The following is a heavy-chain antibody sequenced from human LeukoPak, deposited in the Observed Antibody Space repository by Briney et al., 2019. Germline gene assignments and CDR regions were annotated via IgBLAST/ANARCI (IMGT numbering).Heavy chain of an antibody. Sequence: SETLSLTCSVSGGSMSAYFWSWIRQPPGKGLEWIGCVYNSGNTNYNPSLKSRLTISVDTSKNQFSLKLSSVTAADTAIYYCARHGGTRITLVEVYYFDCWGQGTLVTVSS. D-gene: IGHD4-11*01. V-gene: IGHV4-59*08. CDR1: GGSMSAYF. J-gene: IGHJ4*02. CDR2: VYNSGNT. CDR3: ARHGGTRITLVEVYYFDC.